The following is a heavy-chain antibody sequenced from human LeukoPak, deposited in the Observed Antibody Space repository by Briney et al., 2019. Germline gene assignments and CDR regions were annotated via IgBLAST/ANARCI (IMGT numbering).Heavy chain of an antibody. CDR3: ARDSGDPSGYFDY. CDR2: GNAGNGNT. V-gene: IGHV1-3*02. CDR1: GYTFTSYA. Sequence: AAVKVSCKASGYTFTSYAMHWVRQAPGQRLEWMGWGNAGNGNTKYSQEFQGRVTITRDTSASTAYMELSSLRSEDMAVYYCARDSGDPSGYFDYGGQGTLVTVSS. D-gene: IGHD4-17*01. J-gene: IGHJ4*02.